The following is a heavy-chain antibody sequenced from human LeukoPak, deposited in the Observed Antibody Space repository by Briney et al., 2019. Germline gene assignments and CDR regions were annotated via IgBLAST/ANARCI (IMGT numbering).Heavy chain of an antibody. V-gene: IGHV4-59*01. CDR2: IYYSGST. Sequence: SETLSLTCTVSGGSISSYYWSWIRQPPGKGLEWIAYIYYSGSTNYNPSLKSRVTISVDTSKNQFSLRLSSVTAADTAVYYCARVTGYVMEDYLDYWGQGTLVTVSS. J-gene: IGHJ4*02. D-gene: IGHD6-13*01. CDR1: GGSISSYY. CDR3: ARVTGYVMEDYLDY.